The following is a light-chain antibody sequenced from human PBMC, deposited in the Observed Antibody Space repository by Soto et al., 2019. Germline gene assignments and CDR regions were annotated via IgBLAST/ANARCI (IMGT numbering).Light chain of an antibody. CDR1: QSLNTR. Sequence: AIQRTESPSSLSASLGDSVARTFLAGQSLNTRLAWYQQRPGKAPKLLIYDASRLQSGVPSRFSGRGSGTDFTLTISILQPEDFATYFCLQDYDCPRMLGQGTKVDIK. V-gene: IGKV1-6*01. CDR3: LQDYDCPRM. CDR2: DAS. J-gene: IGKJ1*01.